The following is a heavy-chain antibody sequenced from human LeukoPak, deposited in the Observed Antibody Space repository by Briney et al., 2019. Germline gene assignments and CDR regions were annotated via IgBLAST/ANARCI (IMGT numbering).Heavy chain of an antibody. V-gene: IGHV4-59*01. CDR2: IYYSGST. Sequence: PSETLPLTCTVSGGSISSYYWSWIRQPPGKGLEWIGYIYYSGSTNYNPSLKSRVTISVDTSKNQFSLKLSSVTAADTAVYYCARVYCSSTSCQFHFDYWGQGTLVTVSS. J-gene: IGHJ4*02. D-gene: IGHD2-2*01. CDR3: ARVYCSSTSCQFHFDY. CDR1: GGSISSYY.